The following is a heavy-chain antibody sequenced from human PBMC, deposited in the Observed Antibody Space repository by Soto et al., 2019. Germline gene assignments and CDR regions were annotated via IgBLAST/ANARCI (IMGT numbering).Heavy chain of an antibody. CDR1: GFTFKNYA. J-gene: IGHJ4*02. V-gene: IGHV3-23*01. CDR3: ARKDVAFDY. CDR2: IYGSGGST. D-gene: IGHD5-12*01. Sequence: PGGSLRLSCAASGFTFKNYAMTWVRQAPGKGLEWVSLIYGSGGSTDYADSVKGRFTISRDNSKNMLYVQMNSLRDEDTAVYYCARKDVAFDYWAQGIPVTVSS.